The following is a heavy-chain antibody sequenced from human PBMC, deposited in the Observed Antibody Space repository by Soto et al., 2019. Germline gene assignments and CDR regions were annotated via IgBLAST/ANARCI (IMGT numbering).Heavy chain of an antibody. CDR2: IYYSGST. CDR1: GGSISSYY. V-gene: IGHV4-59*08. CDR3: ARLEYCSSTSCYARGEGTWFDP. J-gene: IGHJ5*02. Sequence: SETLSLTCTVSGGSISSYYWSWIRQPPGKGLEWIGYIYYSGSTNYNPSLKSRVTISVDTSKNQFSLKLSSVTAADPAVYYCARLEYCSSTSCYARGEGTWFDPWGQGTLVTVSS. D-gene: IGHD2-2*01.